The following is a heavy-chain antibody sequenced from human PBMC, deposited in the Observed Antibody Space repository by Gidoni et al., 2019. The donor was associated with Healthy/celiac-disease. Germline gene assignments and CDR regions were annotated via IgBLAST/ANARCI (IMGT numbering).Heavy chain of an antibody. D-gene: IGHD6-19*01. V-gene: IGHV3-7*03. CDR3: ARDSSGWYGDNYYYGMDV. J-gene: IGHJ6*02. CDR1: GFTFSSYW. CDR2: IKQDGSEK. Sequence: EVQLVESGGGLVQPGGSLRLSCAASGFTFSSYWMSWVRQAPGKGLEWVANIKQDGSEKYYVDSVKGRFTISRDNAKNSLYLQMNSLRAEDTAVYYCARDSSGWYGDNYYYGMDVWGQGTTVTVSS.